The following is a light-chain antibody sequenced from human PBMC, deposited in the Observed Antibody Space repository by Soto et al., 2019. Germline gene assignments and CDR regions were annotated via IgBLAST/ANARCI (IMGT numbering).Light chain of an antibody. Sequence: DIQMTQSPSTLSVSVGDRVTITCRASQSISSWLAWYQQKPGKAPKLLIYKASSLESGVPSRFSGSGSGTEFTLTINRLQPEDFAIYYCQQYFISPWTFGQGTKVDIK. CDR2: KAS. J-gene: IGKJ1*01. CDR3: QQYFISPWT. CDR1: QSISSW. V-gene: IGKV1-5*03.